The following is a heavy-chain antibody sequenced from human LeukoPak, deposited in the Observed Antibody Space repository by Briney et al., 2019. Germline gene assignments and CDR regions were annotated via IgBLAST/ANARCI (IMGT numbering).Heavy chain of an antibody. V-gene: IGHV4-34*01. Sequence: SETLSLTCAVYGGSFSDYWWTWIRQSPGKGLEWIGEVNHSGRTNYNPSLKSRVSISVDRSKNQFSLKLSSVTAADTAVYYCARLPTVTFFDYWGQGTLVTVSS. J-gene: IGHJ4*02. D-gene: IGHD4-17*01. CDR2: VNHSGRT. CDR3: ARLPTVTFFDY. CDR1: GGSFSDYW.